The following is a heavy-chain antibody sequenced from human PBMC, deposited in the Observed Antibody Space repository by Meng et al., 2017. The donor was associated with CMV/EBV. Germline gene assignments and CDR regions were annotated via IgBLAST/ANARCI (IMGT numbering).Heavy chain of an antibody. J-gene: IGHJ4*02. CDR2: IYYSGST. CDR3: ARDPSLRWIDY. V-gene: IGHV4-39*07. CDR1: VGSISSSSYY. Sequence: QLQRQGSGPGLVKPSETLSLTCTVSVGSISSSSYYWGWSRQPPGKGLEWIGSIYYSGSTYYNPSLKSRVTISVDTSKNQFSLKLSSVTAADTAVYYCARDPSLRWIDYWGQGTLVTVSS. D-gene: IGHD4-23*01.